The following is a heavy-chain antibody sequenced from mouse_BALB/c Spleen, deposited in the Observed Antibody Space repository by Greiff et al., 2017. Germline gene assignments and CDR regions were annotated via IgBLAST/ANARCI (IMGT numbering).Heavy chain of an antibody. J-gene: IGHJ2*01. CDR2: INPYNDGT. D-gene: IGHD1-1*01. CDR3: ARGGTTVYFDY. CDR1: GYTFTSYV. Sequence: VQLQQSGPELVKPGASVKMSCKASGYTFTSYVMHWVKQKPGQGLEWIGYINPYNDGTKYNEKFNGKATLTSDKSSSTAYMELSSLTSEDSAVYYCARGGTTVYFDYWGQGTTLTVSA. V-gene: IGHV1-14*01.